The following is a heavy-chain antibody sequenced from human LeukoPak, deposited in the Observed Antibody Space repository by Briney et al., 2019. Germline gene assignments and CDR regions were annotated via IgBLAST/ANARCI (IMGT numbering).Heavy chain of an antibody. CDR3: ARAYDYGDSDF. CDR2: IGARSTYI. J-gene: IGHJ4*02. Sequence: GGSLRLSCADSGFTFSSYRMNWVRQAPGKGLEWVSSIGARSTYIYYADAVKGRFTISRDNAKNSLYLQMNSLRAEDTAVYYCARAYDYGDSDFWGQGTLVTVSS. V-gene: IGHV3-21*01. D-gene: IGHD4-17*01. CDR1: GFTFSSYR.